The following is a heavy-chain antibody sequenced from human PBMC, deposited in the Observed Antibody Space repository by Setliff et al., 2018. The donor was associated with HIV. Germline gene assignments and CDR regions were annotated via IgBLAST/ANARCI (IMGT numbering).Heavy chain of an antibody. CDR3: ARHPSGWYGDY. V-gene: IGHV1-18*03. D-gene: IGHD3-10*01. Sequence: ASVKVSCKASGYTFTSYAISWVRQAPGQGLEWMGWISAYSGNTHYAQRLQDRVTMTTDTSTSTAYMDLRSLRSDDMAVYYCARHPSGWYGDYWGQGTLVTVSS. J-gene: IGHJ4*02. CDR2: ISAYSGNT. CDR1: GYTFTSYA.